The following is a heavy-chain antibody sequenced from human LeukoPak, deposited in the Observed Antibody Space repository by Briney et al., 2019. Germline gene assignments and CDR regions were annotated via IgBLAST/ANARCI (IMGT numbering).Heavy chain of an antibody. CDR1: GFSFNRYP. D-gene: IGHD4-17*01. CDR3: AKGYGDYSYYFDY. V-gene: IGHV3-30*18. Sequence: GRSLRLSCAVSGFSFNRYPMHWVRQAPGKGLEWVALISYDGSNRYYADSVKGRFTISRDNSKNPLSLRMNSLRAEDTAVYYCAKGYGDYSYYFDYWGQGTPVTVSS. J-gene: IGHJ4*02. CDR2: ISYDGSNR.